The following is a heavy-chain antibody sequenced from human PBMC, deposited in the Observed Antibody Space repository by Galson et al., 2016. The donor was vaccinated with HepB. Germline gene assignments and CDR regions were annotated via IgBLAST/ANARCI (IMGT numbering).Heavy chain of an antibody. CDR2: ISASGAST. D-gene: IGHD1-26*01. CDR3: ARVSIVEDL. Sequence: SLRLSCAASGFAFSRYGMNWVRQAPGKGLHWVSRISASGASTYFADSVKGRFTSSRDNSNNVLYLEMNSLRVEDTAVYYCARVSIVEDLWGQGTLVTVPS. CDR1: GFAFSRYG. J-gene: IGHJ5*02. V-gene: IGHV3-23*01.